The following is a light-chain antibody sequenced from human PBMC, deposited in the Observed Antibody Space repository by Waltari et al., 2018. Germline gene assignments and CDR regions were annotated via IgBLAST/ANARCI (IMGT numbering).Light chain of an antibody. CDR2: DVT. CDR3: CSYADTYTAV. J-gene: IGLJ3*02. V-gene: IGLV2-11*01. CDR1: SSYVGGYYY. Sequence: QSALTQPRPVSGSPGQSVTISCPGTSSYVGGYYYVPWYQQHPGKAPKLILYDVTQRPSGVPGRFSGSKSGNTASLTISGLQAEDEADYYCCSYADTYTAVFGGGTKVTVL.